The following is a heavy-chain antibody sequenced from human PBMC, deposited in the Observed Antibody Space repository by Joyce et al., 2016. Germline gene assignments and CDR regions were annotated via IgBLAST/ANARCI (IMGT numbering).Heavy chain of an antibody. CDR3: AKDVEQLLLRYFDQ. D-gene: IGHD2-2*01. CDR2: ISFDGRNI. CDR1: GFRFSNYG. V-gene: IGHV3-30*18. Sequence: QVQLVESGGGVVQPGRSLRLSCAASGFRFSNYGMHWVRQAPGKGLEWVAVISFDGRNIYNAESVKGRFTISRDNSKNTLYLQMNSLRAEDTAVYYCAKDVEQLLLRYFDQWGQGTLVTVSP. J-gene: IGHJ4*02.